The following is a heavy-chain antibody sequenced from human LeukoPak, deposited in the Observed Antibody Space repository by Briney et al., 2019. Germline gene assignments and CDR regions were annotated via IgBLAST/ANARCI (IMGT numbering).Heavy chain of an antibody. D-gene: IGHD6-19*01. CDR2: INPNSGGT. J-gene: IGHJ4*02. Sequence: ASVKVSCKASGYTFTGYYIHWVRQAPGQGLEWMGWINPNSGGTNYAQKFQGRVTMTRDTSVSTAYMELSSLRSDDTAVYYCARGGPSRGSGFYYFDYWGQGILVTVSS. CDR3: ARGGPSRGSGFYYFDY. V-gene: IGHV1-2*02. CDR1: GYTFTGYY.